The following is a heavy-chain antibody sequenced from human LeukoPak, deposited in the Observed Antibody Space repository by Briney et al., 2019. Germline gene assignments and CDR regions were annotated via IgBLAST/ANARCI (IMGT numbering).Heavy chain of an antibody. J-gene: IGHJ4*02. CDR2: KSYGGSNK. CDR1: RFTFSSYS. V-gene: IGHV3-30*04. Sequence: PGGSLRLSCAASRFTFSSYSMHWVRQAPGKLQEWVTIKSYGGSNKYYEESVKGRSTTSRDNSKNTLYLQMNSLRAEDTAVYYCATDRARTFDYWGQGTLVTVSS. CDR3: ATDRARTFDY.